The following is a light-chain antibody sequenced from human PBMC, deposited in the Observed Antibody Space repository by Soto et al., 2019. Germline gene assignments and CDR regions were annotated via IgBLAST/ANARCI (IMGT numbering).Light chain of an antibody. CDR2: GAS. CDR3: PQYGSSQYT. CDR1: QSVSSSY. J-gene: IGKJ2*01. V-gene: IGKV3-20*01. Sequence: EIVLTQSPGTLSLSPGERATLSCRASQSVSSSYLAWYQQKPGQAPRLLISGASSRATGIPDRFSGSGSGTDFTLTISRLEPEDFAVYYCPQYGSSQYTFGQGTKLEIK.